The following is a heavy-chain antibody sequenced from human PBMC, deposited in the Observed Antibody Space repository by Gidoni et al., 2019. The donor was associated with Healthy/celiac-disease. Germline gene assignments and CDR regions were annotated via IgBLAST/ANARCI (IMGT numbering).Heavy chain of an antibody. D-gene: IGHD3-9*01. J-gene: IGHJ4*02. CDR2: IYYSGST. Sequence: QLQLQESGPGLVKPSETLSLTCTVSGGSISSSSYYWGWIRQPPGKGLEWIGSIYYSGSTYYNPSLKSRVTISVDTSKNQFSLKLSSVTAADTAVYYCARENYDILTGYYYWGQGTLVTVSS. CDR3: ARENYDILTGYYY. CDR1: GGSISSSSYY. V-gene: IGHV4-39*01.